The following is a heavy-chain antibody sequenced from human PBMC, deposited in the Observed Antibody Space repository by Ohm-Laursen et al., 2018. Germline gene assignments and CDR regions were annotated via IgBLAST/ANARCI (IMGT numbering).Heavy chain of an antibody. D-gene: IGHD3-9*01. J-gene: IGHJ4*02. Sequence: SETLSLTCDVSGLSISNSNWWGWIRQPPGKGLEWVGYLYYSGTTYYNPSLKSRVTMSVDTSKNQFSVKLTSVTAVGTAVYYCATSPHDIMSSKDYWGQGTLVTVSS. V-gene: IGHV4-28*01. CDR2: LYYSGTT. CDR3: ATSPHDIMSSKDY. CDR1: GLSISNSNW.